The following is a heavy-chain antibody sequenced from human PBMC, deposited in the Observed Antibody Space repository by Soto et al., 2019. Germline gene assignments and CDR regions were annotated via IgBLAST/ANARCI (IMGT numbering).Heavy chain of an antibody. CDR3: ARGIHNGFDY. V-gene: IGHV1-8*01. D-gene: IGHD1-20*01. J-gene: IGHJ4*02. Sequence: QVQLVQSGAEVKKPGASVKVSCKASGYTFTSFDINWVRQATGQGLEWMGWMSPYSGYTDYAQKFKGRVTMTRNTSISTVYMELSSLTSEDTAVYYCARGIHNGFDYWGQGTLVTVSS. CDR2: MSPYSGYT. CDR1: GYTFTSFD.